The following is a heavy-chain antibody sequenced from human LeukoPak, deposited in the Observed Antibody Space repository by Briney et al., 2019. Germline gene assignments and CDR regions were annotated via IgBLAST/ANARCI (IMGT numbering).Heavy chain of an antibody. CDR1: GFTFSSYS. CDR2: ISSSSSHI. D-gene: IGHD4-23*01. Sequence: GGSLRLSCAASGFTFSSYSMNWVRQAPGKGLEWVSSISSSSSHIYYADSVTDRFTISRDNAKNSLYLQMNSLRAEDTAVYYCARGNNYGGNSYYFDYWGQGTLVTVSS. CDR3: ARGNNYGGNSYYFDY. V-gene: IGHV3-21*01. J-gene: IGHJ4*02.